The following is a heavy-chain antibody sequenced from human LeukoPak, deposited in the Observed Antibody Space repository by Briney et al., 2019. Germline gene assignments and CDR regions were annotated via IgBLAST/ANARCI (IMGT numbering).Heavy chain of an antibody. D-gene: IGHD3-10*01. CDR1: GGSISSGSYY. Sequence: PSQTLSLTCTVSGGSISSGSYYWGWIRQPAGKGLEWIGRIYTSGSTNYNPSLKSRVTISVDTSKNQFSLKLSSVTAADTAVYYCAREHYYGSGSYYYYYYGMDVWGQGTTVTVSS. CDR3: AREHYYGSGSYYYYYYGMDV. J-gene: IGHJ6*02. V-gene: IGHV4-61*02. CDR2: IYTSGST.